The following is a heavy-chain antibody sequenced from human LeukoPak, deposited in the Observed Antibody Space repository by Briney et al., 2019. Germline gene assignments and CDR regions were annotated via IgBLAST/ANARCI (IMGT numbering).Heavy chain of an antibody. CDR3: ARVDPTLDPDAFDI. CDR1: GYTFTGYY. J-gene: IGHJ3*02. Sequence: ASVKVSCKASGYTFTGYYMHWVRQAPGQGLEWMGWINPNSGGTNYAQKFQGRVTFTTDETTSTAYMELSGLRSEDTAIYYCARVDPTLDPDAFDIWGQGTMVTVSS. V-gene: IGHV1-2*02. CDR2: INPNSGGT. D-gene: IGHD4-11*01.